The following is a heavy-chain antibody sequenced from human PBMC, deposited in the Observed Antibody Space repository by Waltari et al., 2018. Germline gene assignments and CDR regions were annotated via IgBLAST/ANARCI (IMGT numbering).Heavy chain of an antibody. CDR3: ARDHTAKGMDV. CDR2: ISSSSSTI. CDR1: GFTFSSYG. J-gene: IGHJ6*02. Sequence: EVQLVESGGGLVQPGGSLRLSGADSGFTFSSYGMNWVRQAPGKVLEWVSYISSSSSTIYYADSVKGRFTISRDNAKNSLYLQMNSLRAEDTAVYYCARDHTAKGMDVWGQGTTVTVSS. V-gene: IGHV3-48*01.